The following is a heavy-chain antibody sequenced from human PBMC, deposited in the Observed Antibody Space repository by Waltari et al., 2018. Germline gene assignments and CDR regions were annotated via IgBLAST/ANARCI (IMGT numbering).Heavy chain of an antibody. Sequence: EVQLLESGGGLLQPGGSLRLSCAASGFPFSRYVVAWVRQAPGKGLEWVSFISGSGDSTFYADSVKGRFTISRDNSKSALYLQMNSLRADDTAVYYCAKDGGYGRGAFDIWDQGTMVTVSS. D-gene: IGHD1-26*01. CDR1: GFPFSRYV. CDR2: ISGSGDST. V-gene: IGHV3-23*01. J-gene: IGHJ3*02. CDR3: AKDGGYGRGAFDI.